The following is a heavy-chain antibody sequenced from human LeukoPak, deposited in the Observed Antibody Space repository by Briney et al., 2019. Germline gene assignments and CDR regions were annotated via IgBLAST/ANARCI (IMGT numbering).Heavy chain of an antibody. CDR3: ARTVEMATIGLAY. D-gene: IGHD5-24*01. CDR1: GFTVSSNY. V-gene: IGHV3-66*01. J-gene: IGHJ4*02. Sequence: PGGTLRLSCAASGFTVSSNYMSWVRQAPGKGLEWVSVIYSGGSTYYADSVKGRFTISRDNSKNTLYLQMNSLRAEDTAVYYCARTVEMATIGLAYWGQGTLVTVSS. CDR2: IYSGGST.